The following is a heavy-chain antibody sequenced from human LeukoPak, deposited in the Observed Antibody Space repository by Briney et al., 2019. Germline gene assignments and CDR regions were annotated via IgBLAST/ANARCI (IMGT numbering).Heavy chain of an antibody. D-gene: IGHD3-3*01. V-gene: IGHV3-23*01. CDR3: ADYGVSGVRNNFY. CDR1: KFRFSSYW. J-gene: IGHJ4*02. CDR2: ISVASNT. Sequence: PGGSLRLSCAASKFRFSSYWMSWVRQAPGKGLEWVSTISVASNTFYADSVKGRFTISRDNSRNTVYLQMTSLRADDTAVYYCADYGVSGVRNNFYWGQGTLVTVSS.